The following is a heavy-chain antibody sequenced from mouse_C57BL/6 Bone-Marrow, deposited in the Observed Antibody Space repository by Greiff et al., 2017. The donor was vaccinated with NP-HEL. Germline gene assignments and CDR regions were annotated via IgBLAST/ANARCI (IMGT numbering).Heavy chain of an antibody. CDR2: IYPGSGNT. Sequence: QVQLKQSGAELVRPGASVKLSCKASGYTFTDYYINWVKQRPGQGLEWIARIYPGSGNTYYNEKFKGKATLTAEKSSSTAYMQLSSLTSEDSAVYFCASPSYDGYYAWFAYWGQGTLVTVSA. CDR1: GYTFTDYY. V-gene: IGHV1-76*01. CDR3: ASPSYDGYYAWFAY. J-gene: IGHJ3*01. D-gene: IGHD2-3*01.